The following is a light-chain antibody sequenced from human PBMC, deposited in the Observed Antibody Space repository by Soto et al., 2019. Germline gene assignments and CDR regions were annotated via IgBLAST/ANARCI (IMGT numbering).Light chain of an antibody. CDR1: ESVSSK. V-gene: IGKV3-15*01. CDR2: DAS. J-gene: IGKJ5*01. Sequence: ELVMTHSPATLSVSPGERATLSCRASESVSSKLVWYQKKPGQAPRLLIHDASTRATGIPARFSVSGSGTEFTLTISRLKYEDFAVYYCQQYNNWTITFGQGTRLENK. CDR3: QQYNNWTIT.